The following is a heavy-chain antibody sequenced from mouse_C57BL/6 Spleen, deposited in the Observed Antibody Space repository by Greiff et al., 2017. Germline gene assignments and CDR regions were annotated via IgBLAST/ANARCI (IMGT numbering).Heavy chain of an antibody. CDR3: ATYSNYAMDY. CDR1: GYTFTDYN. V-gene: IGHV1-18*01. J-gene: IGHJ4*01. Sequence: VQLQQSGPELVKPGASVKIPCKASGYTFTDYNMDWVKQSHGKSLEWIGDINPNNGGTIYNQKFKGKATLTVDKSSSTAYMELRSLTSEDTAVYYCATYSNYAMDYWGQGTSVTVSS. CDR2: INPNNGGT. D-gene: IGHD2-5*01.